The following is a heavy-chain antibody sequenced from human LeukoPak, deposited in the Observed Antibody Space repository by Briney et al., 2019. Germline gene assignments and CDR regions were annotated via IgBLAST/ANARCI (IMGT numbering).Heavy chain of an antibody. CDR2: ISAYNGNT. V-gene: IGHV1-18*01. J-gene: IGHJ5*02. D-gene: IGHD2-2*01. Sequence: GSSVKVSCKASGYTFTNYGINWVRQAPGQGLEWTGWISAYNGNTLYAQKFQGRVTMTTDTSTSTAYIELRSLRSDDTAVYYCARIGCSSTSCYGNSVDPWGQGTLVTVSS. CDR3: ARIGCSSTSCYGNSVDP. CDR1: GYTFTNYG.